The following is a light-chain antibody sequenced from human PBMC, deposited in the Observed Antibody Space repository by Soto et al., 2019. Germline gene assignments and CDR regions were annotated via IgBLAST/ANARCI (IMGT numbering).Light chain of an antibody. V-gene: IGKV1-12*01. CDR2: AAS. J-gene: IGKJ5*01. Sequence: DIQMTQSPSSVSASVGDIVTVTCVASQGISSWLAWYQKKPGKDPKLLIYAASSLQSGVPSRFSGSGSGTDFNLTISRLQTEDCAIYFCQQANSFTITFGQGTRLEIK. CDR3: QQANSFTIT. CDR1: QGISSW.